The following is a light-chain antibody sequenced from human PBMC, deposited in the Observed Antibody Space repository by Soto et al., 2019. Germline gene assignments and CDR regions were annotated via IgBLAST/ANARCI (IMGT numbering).Light chain of an antibody. CDR2: VAS. Sequence: EIVLTQSPGTLSLSPRERATLSCTASQSVTSTYLGWYQQKPGQAPSLLIYVASSRATGIPGRFSGSGSGTDFTLTISRREPEDFAVYYCQQYLSPPLTLGQGTRLEIK. J-gene: IGKJ5*01. CDR1: QSVTSTY. CDR3: QQYLSPPLT. V-gene: IGKV3-20*01.